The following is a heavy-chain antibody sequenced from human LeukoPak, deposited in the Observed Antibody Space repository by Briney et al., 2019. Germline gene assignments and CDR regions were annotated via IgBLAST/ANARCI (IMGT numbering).Heavy chain of an antibody. CDR2: ISAYNGNT. J-gene: IGHJ4*02. CDR3: ARPASGYAFDY. V-gene: IGHV1-18*01. CDR1: GYTFTSYG. Sequence: ASVKVSCKASGYTFTSYGISWVRQAPGQGLEWMGWISAYNGNTNDAQKFQGRVTMTRDTSTSTVYMELSSLRSEDTAVYYCARPASGYAFDYWGQGTLVTVSS. D-gene: IGHD3-22*01.